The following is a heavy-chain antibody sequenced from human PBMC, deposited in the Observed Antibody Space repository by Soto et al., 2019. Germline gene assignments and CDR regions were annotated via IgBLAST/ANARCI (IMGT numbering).Heavy chain of an antibody. Sequence: GGSLRLSCAASGFTFSSYGMHWVRQAPGKGLEWVAVISYDGSNKYYADSVKGRFTISRDNSKNTLYLQMNSLRAEDTAVYYCAKDRAIFGVVSYYGMDVWGQGTTVTVSS. CDR1: GFTFSSYG. D-gene: IGHD3-3*01. CDR3: AKDRAIFGVVSYYGMDV. CDR2: ISYDGSNK. J-gene: IGHJ6*02. V-gene: IGHV3-30*18.